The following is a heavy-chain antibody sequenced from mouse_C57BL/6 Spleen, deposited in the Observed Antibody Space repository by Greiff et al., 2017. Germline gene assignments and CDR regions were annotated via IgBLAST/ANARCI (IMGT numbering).Heavy chain of an antibody. CDR2: IDPSDSST. V-gene: IGHV1-50*01. Sequence: QVQLKQPGAELVKPGASVKLSCKASGYTFTSYWMQWVKQRPGQGLEWIGEIDPSDSSTNYNQKFKGKATLTVDTSSSTAYMQLSSLTSEDSAVYYCARMGAMDYWGQGTSVTVSA. CDR1: GYTFTSYW. J-gene: IGHJ4*01. CDR3: ARMGAMDY.